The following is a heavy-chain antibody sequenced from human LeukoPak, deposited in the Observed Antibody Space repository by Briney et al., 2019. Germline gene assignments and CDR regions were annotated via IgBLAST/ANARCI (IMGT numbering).Heavy chain of an antibody. Sequence: PGGSLRLSCAASGFTVSSNYMSWVRQAPGKGLEWVSVIYSGGSTYYADSVKVRFTISRDNSKNTLYLQMNSLRAEDTAVYYCARTKAYGVYVLNGMDVWGQGTTVTVSS. CDR1: GFTVSSNY. D-gene: IGHD4-17*01. CDR2: IYSGGST. CDR3: ARTKAYGVYVLNGMDV. V-gene: IGHV3-53*01. J-gene: IGHJ6*02.